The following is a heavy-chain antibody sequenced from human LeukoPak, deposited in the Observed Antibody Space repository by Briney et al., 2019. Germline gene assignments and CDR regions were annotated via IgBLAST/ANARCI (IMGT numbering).Heavy chain of an antibody. Sequence: SETLSLTCAVYGGSFSGYYWSWIRQPPGKGLEWIGEINHSGSTNYNLSLKSRVTISVDTSKNQFSLKLSSVTAADTAVYYCARSGGYSSGRYYYWGQGTLVTVSS. J-gene: IGHJ4*02. CDR1: GGSFSGYY. CDR2: INHSGST. V-gene: IGHV4-34*01. D-gene: IGHD6-19*01. CDR3: ARSGGYSSGRYYY.